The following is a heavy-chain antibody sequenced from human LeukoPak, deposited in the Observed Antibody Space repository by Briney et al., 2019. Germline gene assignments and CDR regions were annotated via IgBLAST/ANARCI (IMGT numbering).Heavy chain of an antibody. Sequence: SVKVSCKASGGTFSSYAISWVRQAPGQGLEWMGGIIPISGTANYAQKFQGRVTITADKSTSTAYMELSSLRSEDTAVYYCARRGYSYGYYFDYWGQGTLVTVSS. CDR2: IIPISGTA. CDR3: ARRGYSYGYYFDY. CDR1: GGTFSSYA. V-gene: IGHV1-69*06. D-gene: IGHD5-18*01. J-gene: IGHJ4*02.